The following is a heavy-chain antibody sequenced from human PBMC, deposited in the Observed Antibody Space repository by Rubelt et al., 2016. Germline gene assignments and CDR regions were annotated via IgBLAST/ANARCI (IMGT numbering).Heavy chain of an antibody. V-gene: IGHV1-2*06. CDR3: ARDNRIAADY. D-gene: IGHD6-13*01. CDR2: INPNSGGT. J-gene: IGHJ4*02. CDR1: GYTLTRYG. Sequence: QVQLVQSGVEVKKPGASVKVSCKASGYTLTRYGISWVRQAPGQGLEWMGRINPNSGGTNYAQKCQGRVTMTRETSISTAYMELSRLRSDDTAVYYCARDNRIAADYWGQGTLVTVSS.